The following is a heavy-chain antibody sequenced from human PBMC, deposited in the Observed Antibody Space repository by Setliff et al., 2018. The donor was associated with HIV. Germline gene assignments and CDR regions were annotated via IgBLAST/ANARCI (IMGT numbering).Heavy chain of an antibody. J-gene: IGHJ3*02. D-gene: IGHD2-2*01. CDR1: GIIFSTNA. Sequence: GGSLRLSCAASGIIFSTNAMHWVRQVPGKGLEWVAVIANDGNTQYYADSVKGRFTVSRDNSKDTLYLQMNSLRVEDTSIYFCARGHRTSDGLDMWGQGTMVTVSS. V-gene: IGHV3-30*03. CDR2: IANDGNTQ. CDR3: ARGHRTSDGLDM.